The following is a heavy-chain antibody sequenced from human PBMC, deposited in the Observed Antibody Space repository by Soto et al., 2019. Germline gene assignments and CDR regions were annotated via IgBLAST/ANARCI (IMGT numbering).Heavy chain of an antibody. V-gene: IGHV1-69*13. Sequence: SVKVSCKASGGTFSSYAISWVRQAPGQGLEWMGGIIPIFGTANYAQKFQGRVTITADESTSTAYMELSSLRSEDTAVYYCAREYCSSTSCYNYYYYGMDVWGQGTTVTVS. CDR1: GGTFSSYA. D-gene: IGHD2-2*02. J-gene: IGHJ6*02. CDR3: AREYCSSTSCYNYYYYGMDV. CDR2: IIPIFGTA.